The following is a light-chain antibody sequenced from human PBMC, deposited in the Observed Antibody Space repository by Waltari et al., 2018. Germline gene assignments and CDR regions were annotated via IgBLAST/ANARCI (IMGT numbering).Light chain of an antibody. CDR3: QQVKSYPLT. Sequence: DIQLTQSPSFLSASAADRVTITCRASQGISSYLVWYQQKPGEAPKLLIHAASSLQSGVPSRFSGSGSGTEFTLTISSLQPEDSATYYCQQVKSYPLTFGGGTKVEIK. V-gene: IGKV1-9*01. J-gene: IGKJ4*01. CDR2: AAS. CDR1: QGISSY.